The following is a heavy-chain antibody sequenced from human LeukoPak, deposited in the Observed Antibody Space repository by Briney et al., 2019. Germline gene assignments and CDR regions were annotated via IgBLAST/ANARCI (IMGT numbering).Heavy chain of an antibody. V-gene: IGHV3-23*01. J-gene: IGHJ4*02. CDR2: ISGSGGST. CDR1: GFTFSSYD. CDR3: AKDRGEGLELGFYYFDY. Sequence: PGGSLRLSCAASGFTFSSYDMHWVRQAPGKGLEWVSAISGSGGSTYYADSVKGRFTISRDNSKNTPYLQMNSLRAEDTAVYYCAKDRGEGLELGFYYFDYWGQGTLVTVSS. D-gene: IGHD1-7*01.